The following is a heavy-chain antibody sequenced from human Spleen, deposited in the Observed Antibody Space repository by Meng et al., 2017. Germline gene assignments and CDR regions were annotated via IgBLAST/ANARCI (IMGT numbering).Heavy chain of an antibody. CDR1: GGSISTSGYY. Sequence: QPQLQESGPGLVKPSEALSLTWSVSGGSISTSGYYWGWIRQPPGKGLEWIGSIGHSGTTYYTPSLRRRVTVSIDTSKNQFSLEVTSVTAADTAVYYCVRSSGWVRTGFDPWGQGTLGHRLL. D-gene: IGHD6-19*01. CDR3: VRSSGWVRTGFDP. V-gene: IGHV4-39*01. CDR2: IGHSGTT. J-gene: IGHJ5*02.